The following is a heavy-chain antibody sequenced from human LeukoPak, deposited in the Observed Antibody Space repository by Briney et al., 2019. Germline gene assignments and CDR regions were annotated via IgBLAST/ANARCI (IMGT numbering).Heavy chain of an antibody. J-gene: IGHJ4*02. CDR1: GYTFTGYY. CDR2: INPNSGGT. D-gene: IGHD1-26*01. CDR3: ARDGDYSGSSYYFDY. V-gene: IGHV1-2*02. Sequence: EASVKVSCKASGYTFTGYYMHWVRQAPGQGLEWMGWINPNSGGTNYAQKFQGRVTMTRDTSISTAYMELSRLRSDDTAVYYCARDGDYSGSSYYFDYWGQGTLVTVSS.